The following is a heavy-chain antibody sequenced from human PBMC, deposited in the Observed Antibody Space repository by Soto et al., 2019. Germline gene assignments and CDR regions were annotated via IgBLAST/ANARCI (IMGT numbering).Heavy chain of an antibody. CDR2: ISPYNDDT. CDR3: ARVPDY. V-gene: IGHV1-18*01. Sequence: ASVKVSCKATGYTFSSYGITWVRQAPGQGLEWLGWISPYNDDTKYAQILQGRVTMTTDTSTRTAYMDMRSLRSDDTAVYYCARVPDYWGQGTLVTVSS. J-gene: IGHJ4*02. CDR1: GYTFSSYG.